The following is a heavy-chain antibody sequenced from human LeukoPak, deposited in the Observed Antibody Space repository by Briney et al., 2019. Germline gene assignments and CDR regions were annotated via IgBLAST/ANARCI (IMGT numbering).Heavy chain of an antibody. CDR1: GGSISSFY. CDR2: FYNTESS. V-gene: IGHV4-4*09. D-gene: IGHD6-6*01. Sequence: SETLSLTCTVSGGSISSFYWSWIRQPPGKGLEWIGYFYNTESSYYNPSLKSRVSMAADTSKNQLSLRLSSVTAADTAVYYCARSRSSSSLDAMDIWGQGTRVTVSS. CDR3: ARSRSSSSLDAMDI. J-gene: IGHJ3*02.